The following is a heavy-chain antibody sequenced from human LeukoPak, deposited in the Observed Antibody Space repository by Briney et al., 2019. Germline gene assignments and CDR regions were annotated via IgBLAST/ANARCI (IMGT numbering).Heavy chain of an antibody. CDR1: GSISSYY. V-gene: IGHV4-4*09. CDR2: IYTSGST. CDR3: ARQKCTSTSCLTKNAFDI. D-gene: IGHD2-2*01. J-gene: IGHJ3*02. Sequence: SETLSLTCTVSGSISSYYWSWLRQPPVKGLEWIGYIYTSGSTNYNPSLKSRVTISVDTSKNQFSLDLSSVTAADTAVYYCARQKCTSTSCLTKNAFDIWGQGTMVTVSS.